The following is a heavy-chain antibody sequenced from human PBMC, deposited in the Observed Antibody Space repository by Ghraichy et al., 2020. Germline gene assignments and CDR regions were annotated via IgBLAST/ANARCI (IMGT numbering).Heavy chain of an antibody. V-gene: IGHV4-34*01. CDR2: INHSGST. Sequence: GSLRLSCAVYGGSFSGYYWSWIRQPPGKGLEWIGEINHSGSTNYNPSLKSRVTISVDTSKNQFSLKLSSVTAADTAVYYCACLTSPRRATKYYYYMDVWGKGTTVTVSS. J-gene: IGHJ6*03. CDR1: GGSFSGYY. CDR3: ACLTSPRRATKYYYYMDV. D-gene: IGHD1-26*01.